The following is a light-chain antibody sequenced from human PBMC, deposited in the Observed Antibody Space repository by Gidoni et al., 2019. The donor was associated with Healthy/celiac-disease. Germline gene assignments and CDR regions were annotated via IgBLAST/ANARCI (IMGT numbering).Light chain of an antibody. Sequence: SALTQPASVSGSPGQSITISCTGTSSDVGSYNLVSWYQQHPGKAPKLMIYEVSKRPSGVSKRFSGSKSGNTASLTISRLQAEDEADYYCCSHAGSSTFYVVFGGGTKRTVL. J-gene: IGLJ2*01. CDR3: CSHAGSSTFYVV. CDR1: SSDVGSYNL. V-gene: IGLV2-23*02. CDR2: EVS.